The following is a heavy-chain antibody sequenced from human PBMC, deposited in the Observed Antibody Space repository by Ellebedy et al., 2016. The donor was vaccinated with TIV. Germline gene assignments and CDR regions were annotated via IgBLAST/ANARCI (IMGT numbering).Heavy chain of an antibody. CDR1: GGTFSSYA. D-gene: IGHD5-12*01. V-gene: IGHV1-69*13. Sequence: AASVKVSCKASGGTFSSYAISWVRQAPGQGLEWMGGLIPIFGTANYAQKFQGRVTITADESTSTAYMELSSLRSEDTAVYYCARAWGYDAHYYYGMDVWGQGTTVTVSS. J-gene: IGHJ6*02. CDR2: LIPIFGTA. CDR3: ARAWGYDAHYYYGMDV.